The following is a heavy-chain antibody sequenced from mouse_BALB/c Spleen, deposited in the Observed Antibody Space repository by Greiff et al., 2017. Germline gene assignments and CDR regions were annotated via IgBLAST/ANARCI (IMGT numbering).Heavy chain of an antibody. Sequence: GQLQQSGAELVKPGASVKLSCTASGFNIKDNYMHWVKQRPEQGLEWIGRIDPANGNTKYDPKFQGKATITADTSSNTAYLQLSSLTSEDTAVYYCALITTSFAYWGQGTLVTVSA. CDR3: ALITTSFAY. CDR2: IDPANGNT. D-gene: IGHD1-1*01. V-gene: IGHV14-3*02. J-gene: IGHJ3*01. CDR1: GFNIKDNY.